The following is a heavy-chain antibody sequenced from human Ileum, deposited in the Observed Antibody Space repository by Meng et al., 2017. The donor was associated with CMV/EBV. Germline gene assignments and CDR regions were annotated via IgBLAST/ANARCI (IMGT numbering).Heavy chain of an antibody. V-gene: IGHV1-18*04. CDR2: ISLGNGQT. CDR3: ARDVWGFDY. Sequence: QLHLLQAGAGVKRPGASVKISCKTSGYTFTDHNIGWVRQAPGQGLEWVGWISLGNGQTVYGHKVQGRVTVTTDTSTSTAYMELRSLRSDDTAMYYCARDVWGFDYWGQGTLVTVSS. J-gene: IGHJ4*02. D-gene: IGHD7-27*01. CDR1: GYTFTDHN.